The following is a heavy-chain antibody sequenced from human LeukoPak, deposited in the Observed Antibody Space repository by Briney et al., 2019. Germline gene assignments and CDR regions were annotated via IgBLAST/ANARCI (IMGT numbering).Heavy chain of an antibody. Sequence: ASVKVSCKASGYTFTSYDINWVRQAPGQGLEWMGWMNPNSGNTGYAQKFQGRVTMTRNTSISTAYMELSSLRSEDTAVYYCARGGEQRLLGPDYYFDYWSQGTLVTVSA. J-gene: IGHJ4*02. D-gene: IGHD6-25*01. V-gene: IGHV1-8*01. CDR2: MNPNSGNT. CDR1: GYTFTSYD. CDR3: ARGGEQRLLGPDYYFDY.